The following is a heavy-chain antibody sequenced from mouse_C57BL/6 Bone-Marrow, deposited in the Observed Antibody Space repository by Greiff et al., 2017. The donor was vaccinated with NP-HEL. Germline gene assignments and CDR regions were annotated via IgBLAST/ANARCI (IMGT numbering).Heavy chain of an antibody. CDR3: VREGDYYFDY. J-gene: IGHJ2*01. V-gene: IGHV10-1*01. CDR1: GFSFNTYA. D-gene: IGHD3-3*01. CDR2: IRSKSNNYAT. Sequence: EVKVVESGGGLVQPKGSLKLSCAASGFSFNTYAMNWVRQAPGKGLEWVARIRSKSNNYATYYADSVKDRFTISRDDSESMLYLQMNNLKTEDTAMYYCVREGDYYFDYWGQGTTLTVSS.